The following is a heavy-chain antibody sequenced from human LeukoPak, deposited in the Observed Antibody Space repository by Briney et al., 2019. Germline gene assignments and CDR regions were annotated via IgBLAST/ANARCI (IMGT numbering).Heavy chain of an antibody. CDR1: GFTFSSYA. Sequence: GGSLRLSCAASGFTFSSYAMNWVRQAPGKGLEWVSYISGSSGIIDYADSVRGRFTISRDNAKNSLYLQMNSLRAEDTAVYYCARANSNNVFDYWGQGTLVTVSS. CDR2: ISGSSGII. J-gene: IGHJ4*02. D-gene: IGHD2/OR15-2a*01. CDR3: ARANSNNVFDY. V-gene: IGHV3-48*01.